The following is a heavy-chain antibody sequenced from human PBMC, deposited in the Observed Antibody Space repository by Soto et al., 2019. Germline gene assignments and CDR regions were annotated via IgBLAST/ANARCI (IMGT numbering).Heavy chain of an antibody. V-gene: IGHV3-7*05. CDR3: ARDPGYYYGSGKEGY. CDR1: GFTFSSYW. J-gene: IGHJ4*02. CDR2: IKQDGSEK. D-gene: IGHD3-10*01. Sequence: GGSLRLSCAASGFTFSSYWMSWVRQAPGKGLEWVANIKQDGSEKYYVDSVKGRFTISRDNAKNSLYLQMNSLRAEDTAVYYCARDPGYYYGSGKEGYWGQGTLVTVSS.